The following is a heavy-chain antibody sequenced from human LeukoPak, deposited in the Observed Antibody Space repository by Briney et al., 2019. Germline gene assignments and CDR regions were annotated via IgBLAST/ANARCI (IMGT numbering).Heavy chain of an antibody. Sequence: GGSLRLSCAASGFTFSSYGMYWVRQAPGKGLEGVAVISYDGSNKYYADSVKGRFSISRDNSKNTLYLQVNSLRVEDAAVFYCAKDSESGAFDYWGQGTLVTVSS. CDR2: ISYDGSNK. D-gene: IGHD4/OR15-4a*01. J-gene: IGHJ4*02. V-gene: IGHV3-30*18. CDR1: GFTFSSYG. CDR3: AKDSESGAFDY.